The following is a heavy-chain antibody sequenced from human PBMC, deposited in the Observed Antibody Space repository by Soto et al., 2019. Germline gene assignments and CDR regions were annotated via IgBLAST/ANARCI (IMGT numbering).Heavy chain of an antibody. D-gene: IGHD3-3*01. J-gene: IGHJ5*02. CDR3: ARGTTIFGVVILSFGWFDP. Sequence: QSQTLSLTCAVYGGSFSGYYWSWIRQPPGKGLEWIGEINHSGSTNYNPSLKSRVTISVDTSKNQFSLKLSSVTAADTAVYYCARGTTIFGVVILSFGWFDPWGQGTLVTVSS. V-gene: IGHV4-34*01. CDR2: INHSGST. CDR1: GGSFSGYY.